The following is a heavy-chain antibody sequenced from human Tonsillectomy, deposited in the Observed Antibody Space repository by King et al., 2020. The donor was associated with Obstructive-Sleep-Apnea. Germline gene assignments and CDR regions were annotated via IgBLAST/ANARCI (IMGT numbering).Heavy chain of an antibody. V-gene: IGHV3-30*18. CDR1: GFTFSSYG. J-gene: IGHJ5*02. CDR2: ISYDGSNK. D-gene: IGHD3-22*01. CDR3: AKGPTDHYDSSGNNWFDP. Sequence: VQLVESGGGVVQPGRSLRLSCAASGFTFSSYGMHWVRQAPGKGLEWVAVISYDGSNKYYADSVKGRFTISRDNSKNTLYLQMNSLRAEDTAVYYCAKGPTDHYDSSGNNWFDPWGQGTLVTVSS.